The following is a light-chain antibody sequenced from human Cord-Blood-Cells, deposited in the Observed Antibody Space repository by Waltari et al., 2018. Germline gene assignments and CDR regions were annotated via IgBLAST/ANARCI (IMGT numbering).Light chain of an antibody. CDR1: QSLLHSNGYNY. CDR3: MQALQTPWT. Sequence: IVMTQSPLPLPVPPGEPASISFRSSQSLLHSNGYNYLDWYLQKPGQSPQLLIYLGSNRASGVPDRFSGSGSGTDFTLKISRVEAEDVGVYYCMQALQTPWTFGQGTKVEIK. CDR2: LGS. J-gene: IGKJ1*01. V-gene: IGKV2-28*01.